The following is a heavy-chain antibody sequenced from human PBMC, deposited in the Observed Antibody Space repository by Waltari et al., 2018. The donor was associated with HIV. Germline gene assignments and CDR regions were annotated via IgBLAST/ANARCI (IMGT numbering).Heavy chain of an antibody. D-gene: IGHD3-22*01. CDR3: ARHAPPYYYDSSGKGYFDY. CDR1: GYSFTSYW. V-gene: IGHV5-51*01. J-gene: IGHJ4*02. CDR2: IYPGDSDT. Sequence: EVQLVQSGAEVKKPGESLKISCKGSGYSFTSYWIGGLRQMPGKGLEWMGIIYPGDSDTRYSPSFQGQVTISADKSISTAYLQWSSLKASDTAMYYCARHAPPYYYDSSGKGYFDYWGQGTLVTVSS.